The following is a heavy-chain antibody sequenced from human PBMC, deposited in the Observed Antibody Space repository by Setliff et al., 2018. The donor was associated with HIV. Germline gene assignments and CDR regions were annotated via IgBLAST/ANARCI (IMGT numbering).Heavy chain of an antibody. CDR2: IKSKTDGGTT. V-gene: IGHV3-15*07. J-gene: IGHJ1*01. CDR3: TTKPPAADFQH. D-gene: IGHD2-2*01. CDR1: GFTFSNAW. Sequence: PGGSLRLSCAASGFTFSNAWMNWVRQAPGRGLEWVGRIKSKTDGGTTDYAAPVKGRFTISRDDSKNTLYLQMNSLKTEDTAIYYCTTKPPAADFQHWGQGTLVTVSS.